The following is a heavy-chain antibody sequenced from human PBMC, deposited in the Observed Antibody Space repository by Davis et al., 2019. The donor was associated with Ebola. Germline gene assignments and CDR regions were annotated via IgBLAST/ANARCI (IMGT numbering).Heavy chain of an antibody. CDR3: ARGRDGYSSFDY. V-gene: IGHV1-69*13. Sequence: AASVKVSCKASGGTFISYAISWVRQAPGQGLEWMGGIIPIFGTANYAQEFQGRVTVTADESTSTAYMELSSLRSEDTAVYYCARGRDGYSSFDYWGQGTLVTVSS. CDR2: IIPIFGTA. CDR1: GGTFISYA. J-gene: IGHJ4*02. D-gene: IGHD5-24*01.